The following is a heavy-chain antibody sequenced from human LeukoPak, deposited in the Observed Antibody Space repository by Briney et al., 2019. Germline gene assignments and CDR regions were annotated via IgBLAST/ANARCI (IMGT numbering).Heavy chain of an antibody. CDR3: AIEYYYDSSGYSN. J-gene: IGHJ4*02. V-gene: IGHV4-34*01. D-gene: IGHD3-22*01. CDR1: GGSFSGYY. Sequence: PSETLSLTCAVYGGSFSGYYWSWIRQPPGKGLEWIGEINHSGSTNYNPSLKSRVTISVDTSKNQSSLKLSSVTAADTAVYYCAIEYYYDSSGYSNWGQGTLVTVSS. CDR2: INHSGST.